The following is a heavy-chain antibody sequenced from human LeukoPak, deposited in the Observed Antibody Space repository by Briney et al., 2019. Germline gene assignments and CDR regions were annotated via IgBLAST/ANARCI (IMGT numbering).Heavy chain of an antibody. D-gene: IGHD6-13*01. J-gene: IGHJ4*02. CDR2: IHYSGST. Sequence: SETLSLTCTVSGGSISSFYWSWIRQPPGKGLEWIGNIHYSGSTNYNPSLNSRVTISVDTSKSHFSLNLSAVTAADTAVYYCARFYSSSWPHRYKIYYRGQGTLVTVSS. CDR1: GGSISSFY. V-gene: IGHV4-59*01. CDR3: ARFYSSSWPHRYKIYY.